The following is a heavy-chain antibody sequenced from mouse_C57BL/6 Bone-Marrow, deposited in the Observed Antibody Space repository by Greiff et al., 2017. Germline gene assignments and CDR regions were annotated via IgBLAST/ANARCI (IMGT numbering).Heavy chain of an antibody. CDR3: IPGMSWFAY. J-gene: IGHJ3*01. V-gene: IGHV14-4*01. CDR2: IAPETGDT. CDR1: GFNIKADY. Sequence: VQLQQSGAELVRPGASVKLSCTASGFNIKADYMPWVKQRPEQGLEWIGWIAPETGDTEYASQFQGKATITADTSSNTAYLQLSSLTSDDTAVYYCIPGMSWFAYWGQGTLVTVSA.